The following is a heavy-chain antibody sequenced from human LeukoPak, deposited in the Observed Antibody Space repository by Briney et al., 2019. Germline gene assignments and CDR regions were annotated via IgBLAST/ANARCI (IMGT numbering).Heavy chain of an antibody. Sequence: GGSLRLSCAASGFTFSSYGMHWVRQAPGKGLEWVAVISYDGSNKHYADSVKGRFTISRDNSKNTLYLQMNSLRAEDTAVYYCAKNRAPYSSSWSDYWGQGTLVTVSP. CDR2: ISYDGSNK. D-gene: IGHD6-13*01. CDR1: GFTFSSYG. V-gene: IGHV3-30*18. CDR3: AKNRAPYSSSWSDY. J-gene: IGHJ4*02.